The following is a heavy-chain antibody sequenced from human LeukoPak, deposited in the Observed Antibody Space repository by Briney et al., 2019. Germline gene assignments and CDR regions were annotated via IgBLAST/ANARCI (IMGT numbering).Heavy chain of an antibody. CDR3: ARQYGLGRWYFDF. Sequence: SETLSLTCTVSGGSVSSSSYWWVWIRQPPGKGLEWIASVFYSGSAYYNPSLESRVIKSVDTSKNQFSLKLSSVTAADTAVYYCARQYGLGRWYFDFWGQGTLVTVSS. J-gene: IGHJ4*02. CDR2: VFYSGSA. D-gene: IGHD3-10*01. CDR1: GGSVSSSSYW. V-gene: IGHV4-39*01.